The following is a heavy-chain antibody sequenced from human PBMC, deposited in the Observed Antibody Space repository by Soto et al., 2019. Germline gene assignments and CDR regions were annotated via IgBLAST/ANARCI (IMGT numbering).Heavy chain of an antibody. CDR1: GGSISSGGYS. Sequence: PSETLSLTCAVSGGSISSGGYSWSWIRQPPGKGLEWIGYIYHSGSTYYNPSLKSRVTISVDRSKNQFSLKLSSVTAADTAVYYCARGVTIFGVVISGGMDVWGQGTTVTVSS. D-gene: IGHD3-3*01. V-gene: IGHV4-30-2*01. CDR3: ARGVTIFGVVISGGMDV. J-gene: IGHJ6*02. CDR2: IYHSGST.